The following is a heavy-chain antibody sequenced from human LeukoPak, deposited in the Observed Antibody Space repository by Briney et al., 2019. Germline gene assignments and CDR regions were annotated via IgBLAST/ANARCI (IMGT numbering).Heavy chain of an antibody. D-gene: IGHD1-7*01. V-gene: IGHV4-30-4*08. CDR2: IYYSGST. CDR3: ARAAGWNYLGY. J-gene: IGHJ4*02. CDR1: GGSISSGDYY. Sequence: SETLSLTCTVSGGSISSGDYYWRWLRQPPGKGLEWIGYIYYSGSTYYNPSLKIRVTISVDTSKNQFSLKLSSVTAADTAVYYCARAAGWNYLGYWGQGTLVTVSS.